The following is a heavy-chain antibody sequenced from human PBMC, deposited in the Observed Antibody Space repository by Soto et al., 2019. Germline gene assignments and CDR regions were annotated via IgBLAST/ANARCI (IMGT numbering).Heavy chain of an antibody. CDR3: AKTYDGSGQPSHWFAP. Sequence: ASVKVSCKASGYTFIGYYIHWVRQAPGQGLEWMGWINPKTGGTNYAQRFQGRVTLTRDTSITTAYMDLSSLRSDDTATYYCAKTYDGSGQPSHWFAPWGQGXPVTVYS. CDR2: INPKTGGT. D-gene: IGHD3-22*01. CDR1: GYTFIGYY. J-gene: IGHJ5*02. V-gene: IGHV1-2*02.